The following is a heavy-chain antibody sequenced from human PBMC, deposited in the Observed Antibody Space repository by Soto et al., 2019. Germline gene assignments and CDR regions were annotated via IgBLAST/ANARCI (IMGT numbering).Heavy chain of an antibody. D-gene: IGHD3-22*01. CDR3: ARDDDYYDSSGYSD. Sequence: QVQLVQSGAEVKKPGSSVKVSCKASGGTFSSYAISWVRRAPGQGLEWMGGIIPIFGTADYAQKFQGRVTITADESTSTAYMELSSLRSEDTAVYYCARDDDYYDSSGYSDWGQGPLVTVSS. CDR2: IIPIFGTA. J-gene: IGHJ4*02. V-gene: IGHV1-69*01. CDR1: GGTFSSYA.